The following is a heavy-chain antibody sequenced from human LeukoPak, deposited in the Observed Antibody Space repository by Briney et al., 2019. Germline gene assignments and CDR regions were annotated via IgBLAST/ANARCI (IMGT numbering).Heavy chain of an antibody. J-gene: IGHJ2*01. CDR3: ARSSGSYGFFDL. Sequence: SGTLSLTCTVSAGSISSSSYYWGWIRRPPGEGLEWIGSIYYSESIYYNPSLKSRVTISVDTSKNQFSLKLSSVTAADTAVYYCARSSGSYGFFDLWGRGTLVTVSS. D-gene: IGHD1-26*01. V-gene: IGHV4-39*01. CDR1: AGSISSSSYY. CDR2: IYYSESI.